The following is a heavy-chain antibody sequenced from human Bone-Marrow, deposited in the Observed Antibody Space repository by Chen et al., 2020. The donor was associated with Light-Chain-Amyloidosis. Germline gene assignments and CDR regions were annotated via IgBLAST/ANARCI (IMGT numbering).Heavy chain of an antibody. Sequence: QLQLQEAGPGLVKPSETLSLTCTISGGSITSSGYYWGWFRQPPGKGLEWVATVYYGGSTYYNPALKNRVLISVDTSRNQFSLKLASVTASDTAVYFCVRNCTSEIRGGWFDPWGPGTLVTVSS. V-gene: IGHV4-39*01. CDR1: GGSITSSGYY. J-gene: IGHJ5*02. CDR2: VYYGGST. CDR3: VRNCTSEIRGGWFDP. D-gene: IGHD2-8*01.